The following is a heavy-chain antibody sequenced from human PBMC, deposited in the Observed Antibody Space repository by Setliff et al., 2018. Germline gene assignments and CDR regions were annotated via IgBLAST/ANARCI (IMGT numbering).Heavy chain of an antibody. D-gene: IGHD3-16*01. CDR2: IKQDGSEK. V-gene: IGHV3-7*01. CDR1: GFAFGDYA. J-gene: IGHJ4*02. Sequence: PGGSLRLSCPASGFAFGDYAMSWVRQAPGKGLEWVANIKQDGSEKYYVDSVKGRFTISRDNAKNSLYLQMNSLRAEDTAVYYCARDGGEYWGQGTLVTVSS. CDR3: ARDGGEY.